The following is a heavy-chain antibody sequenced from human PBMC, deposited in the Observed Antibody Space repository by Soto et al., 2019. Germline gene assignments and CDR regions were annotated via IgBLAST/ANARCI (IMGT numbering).Heavy chain of an antibody. V-gene: IGHV1-69*12. J-gene: IGHJ6*02. D-gene: IGHD5-18*01. CDR1: GGTFSSYA. CDR3: ARESGYSYGTRRYGMDV. CDR2: IIPIFGTA. Sequence: QVQLVQSGAEVKKPGSSVKVSCKASGGTFSSYAISWVRQAPGQGLEWMGGIIPIFGTANYAQKFQGRVTITADESSSTAYMELSSLRSEDTAVYYCARESGYSYGTRRYGMDVWGQGTTVTVSS.